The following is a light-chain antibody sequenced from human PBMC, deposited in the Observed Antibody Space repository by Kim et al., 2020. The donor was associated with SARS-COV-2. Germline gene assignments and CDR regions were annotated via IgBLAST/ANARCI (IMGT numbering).Light chain of an antibody. J-gene: IGLJ3*02. CDR3: GTWDSSLSAGGV. Sequence: QQVTSSGSGSRSNIGVNSVSWYQHLPGMAPKLLIYDNDKRPSGIPDRFSGSKSGTSATLDITGLQTGDEADYYCGTWDSSLSAGGVFGGGTQLTVL. CDR2: DND. V-gene: IGLV1-51*01. CDR1: RSNIGVNS.